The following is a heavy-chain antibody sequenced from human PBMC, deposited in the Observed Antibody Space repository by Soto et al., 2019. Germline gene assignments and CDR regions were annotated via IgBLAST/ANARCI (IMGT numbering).Heavy chain of an antibody. V-gene: IGHV1-18*01. CDR1: GYTFTSYG. Sequence: QVQLVQSGAEVKKPGASVKVSCKASGYTFTSYGISWVRQAPGQGLAWMGRISAYNGNTNDAQKLQGRVTMTTDTSTSTAYMELRSLRSDDTAVYYGARARSVEDAFDIWGQGTMVTVSS. CDR3: ARARSVEDAFDI. J-gene: IGHJ3*02. CDR2: ISAYNGNT.